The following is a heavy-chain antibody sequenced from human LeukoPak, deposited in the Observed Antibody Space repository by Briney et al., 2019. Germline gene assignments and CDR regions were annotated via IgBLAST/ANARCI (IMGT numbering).Heavy chain of an antibody. CDR1: GGSLSGYY. V-gene: IGHV4-34*01. J-gene: IGHJ4*02. CDR3: ARGRYQGY. Sequence: SETLSLPCALYGGSLSGYYWSWIRQPPGKGLEWIGEIKHSGSTNYNPSLKSRVTISVDTSKNQFSLKLSSVTAADTAVYYCARGRYQGYWGQGTLVTVSS. CDR2: IKHSGST. D-gene: IGHD1-14*01.